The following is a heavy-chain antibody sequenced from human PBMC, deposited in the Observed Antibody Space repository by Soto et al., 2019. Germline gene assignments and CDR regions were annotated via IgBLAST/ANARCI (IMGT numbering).Heavy chain of an antibody. D-gene: IGHD3-9*01. V-gene: IGHV3-23*01. CDR2: ISGSGGST. J-gene: IGHJ4*02. Sequence: GSLRLSFAASGFTFSSYAISWVRQTPVKGLEWVSAISGSGGSTYYADSVKGRFTISRDNSKNTLYLQMNSLRAEDTAVYYCAKEARRYFTPYYYFDFSGQGTLLAVSS. CDR3: AKEARRYFTPYYYFDF. CDR1: GFTFSSYA.